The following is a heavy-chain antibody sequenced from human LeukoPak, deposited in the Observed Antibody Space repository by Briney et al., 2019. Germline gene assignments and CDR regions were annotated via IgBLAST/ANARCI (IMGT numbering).Heavy chain of an antibody. V-gene: IGHV4-39*07. CDR1: GGSISSINYY. Sequence: KPSETLSLTCTVSGGSISSINYYWGWIRQPPGKWLEWIGSIFYSGSTYYNPSLKSRVTISVDTSKNQFSLRLSSVTAADTAVYYCARDYGSGSYSEYNWFDPWGQGTLVTVSS. D-gene: IGHD3-10*01. CDR3: ARDYGSGSYSEYNWFDP. CDR2: IFYSGST. J-gene: IGHJ5*02.